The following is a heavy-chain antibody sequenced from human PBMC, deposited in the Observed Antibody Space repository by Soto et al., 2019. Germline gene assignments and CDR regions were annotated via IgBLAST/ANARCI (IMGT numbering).Heavy chain of an antibody. J-gene: IGHJ4*02. CDR1: GGSFSSTSYY. D-gene: IGHD7-27*01. CDR2: MLSSGTT. CDR3: ARRLSGGGLVDF. V-gene: IGHV4-39*01. Sequence: QLQLQESGPRLVKPSETLSLTCTVSGGSFSSTSYYWGWIRQPPGKGLEWIGNMLSSGTTYYNPSLKSRLTISLDTSKNQFSLKLSSVTAADTAVYYCARRLSGGGLVDFWGQGTLVTVSS.